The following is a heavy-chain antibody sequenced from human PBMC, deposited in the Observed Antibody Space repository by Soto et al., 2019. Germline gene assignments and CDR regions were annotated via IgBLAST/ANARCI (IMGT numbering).Heavy chain of an antibody. J-gene: IGHJ5*02. D-gene: IGHD3-22*01. CDR1: GGSISSSSYY. CDR3: AQTPYYDSSGYYLANWFDP. Sequence: QLQLQESGPGLVKPSETLSLTCTVSGGSISSSSYYWGWIRQPPGKGLEWIGRIYYSGSTYYNPSLKSRVTISVDTSKTQFSMKLSSVTAADTAVYYCAQTPYYDSSGYYLANWFDPWGQGTLVTVSS. V-gene: IGHV4-39*01. CDR2: IYYSGST.